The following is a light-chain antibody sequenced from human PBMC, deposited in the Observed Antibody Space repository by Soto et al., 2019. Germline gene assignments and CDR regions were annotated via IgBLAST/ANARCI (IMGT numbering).Light chain of an antibody. J-gene: IGKJ5*01. CDR1: QSVSSSY. CDR3: QQYGSSLIT. Sequence: EIVLTQSPGTLSLSPGERATLSCRASQSVSSSYLAWYQQKPGQAPRLLIYGASSRATGIPDRFSGSGSGTDFPLTISGLEAEDFAVYYCQQYGSSLITFCQGTRREIK. CDR2: GAS. V-gene: IGKV3-20*01.